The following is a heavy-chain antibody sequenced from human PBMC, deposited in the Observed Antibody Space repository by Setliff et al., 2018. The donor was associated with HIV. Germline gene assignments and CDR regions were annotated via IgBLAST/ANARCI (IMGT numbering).Heavy chain of an antibody. Sequence: SETLSLTCTVSGDSISSYYWSWIRQPPGKGLEWIGYIYTSGITDYNPSLKSRVTISGDTSKNQFSLKLSSVTAADTAVYYCARDRRGYYYGSGSCYMDVWGTG. D-gene: IGHD3-10*01. J-gene: IGHJ6*03. CDR3: ARDRRGYYYGSGSCYMDV. CDR1: GDSISSYY. V-gene: IGHV4-4*08. CDR2: IYTSGIT.